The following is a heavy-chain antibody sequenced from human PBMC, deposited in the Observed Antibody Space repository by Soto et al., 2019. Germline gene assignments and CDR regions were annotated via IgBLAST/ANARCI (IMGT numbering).Heavy chain of an antibody. Sequence: SETLSLTCTASGGSISSYYWSWIRQPAGKGLEWIGRIYTSGSTNYNPSLKSRVTMSVDTSKNQFSLKLSSVTAADTAVYYCARDDSNGYYHKNYGMDVWGQGTTVTVSS. CDR2: IYTSGST. CDR3: ARDDSNGYYHKNYGMDV. D-gene: IGHD3-22*01. V-gene: IGHV4-4*07. CDR1: GGSISSYY. J-gene: IGHJ6*02.